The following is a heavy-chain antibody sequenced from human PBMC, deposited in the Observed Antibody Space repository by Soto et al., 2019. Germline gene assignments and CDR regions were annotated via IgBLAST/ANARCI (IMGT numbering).Heavy chain of an antibody. CDR1: GYTFTTYG. CDR3: AKTPHYDSSCYYSWFDP. CDR2: ISAYNGNT. Sequence: QVQLVQSGAEVKKPGASVKVSCRASGYTFTTYGISWVRQARGQGLEWMGWISAYNGNTNYAQKLQGRVNMTTETSTSTAYMELRSLRSDDTAVYYFAKTPHYDSSCYYSWFDPWGQGTLVTVSS. D-gene: IGHD3-22*01. J-gene: IGHJ5*02. V-gene: IGHV1-18*01.